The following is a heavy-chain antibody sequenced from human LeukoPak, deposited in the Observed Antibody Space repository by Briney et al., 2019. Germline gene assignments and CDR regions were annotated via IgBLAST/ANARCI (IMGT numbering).Heavy chain of an antibody. CDR2: IYYSGST. J-gene: IGHJ6*03. CDR1: GGSISSYY. CDR3: ARDQRYNWNYDGYMDV. V-gene: IGHV4-59*01. D-gene: IGHD1-7*01. Sequence: SETLPLTCTVSGGSISSYYWSWIRQPPGKGLEWIGYIYYSGSTNYNPSLKSRVTISVDASKNQFSLKLSSVTVADTAVYYCARDQRYNWNYDGYMDVWGKGTTVTVSS.